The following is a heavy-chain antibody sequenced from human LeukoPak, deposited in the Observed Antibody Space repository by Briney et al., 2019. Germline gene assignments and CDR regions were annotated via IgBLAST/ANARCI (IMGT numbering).Heavy chain of an antibody. V-gene: IGHV1-2*02. J-gene: IGHJ4*02. CDR2: ISPNSGGT. CDR3: ARVLVGAFGLDY. Sequence: EASVKVSCKASGYTFTGYYMHWVRQAPGQGLEWMGWISPNSGGTNYAQKFQGRVTMTRDTSISTAYMELSRLRSDDTAVYYCARVLVGAFGLDYWGQGTLVTVSS. D-gene: IGHD1-26*01. CDR1: GYTFTGYY.